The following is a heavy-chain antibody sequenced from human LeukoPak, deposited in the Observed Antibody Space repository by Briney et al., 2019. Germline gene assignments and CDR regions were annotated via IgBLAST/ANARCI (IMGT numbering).Heavy chain of an antibody. J-gene: IGHJ3*02. V-gene: IGHV1-46*01. D-gene: IGHD6-13*01. CDR2: INPSGGST. CDR3: AREGPVIAAAGRDAFDI. CDR1: GYTFTSYY. Sequence: GASVKVSCKASGYTFTSYYMHWVRQAPGQGLEWMGIINPSGGSTSYAQKFQGRVTMTRDMSTSTVYMELSSLRSEDTAVYYCAREGPVIAAAGRDAFDIWGQGTMVTVSS.